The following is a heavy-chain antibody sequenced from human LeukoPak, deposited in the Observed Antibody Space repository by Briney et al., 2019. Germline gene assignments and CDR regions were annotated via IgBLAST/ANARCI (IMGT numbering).Heavy chain of an antibody. D-gene: IGHD3-10*01. CDR2: IYYSGST. V-gene: IGHV4-4*02. Sequence: SETLSLTCAVSGGSISSSNWWSWVRQPPGKGLEWIGSIYYSGSTHYNPSLKSRVTISVDTSKNQFSLKLSSVAAADTAVYYCAGENGFGEFNWFDPWGQGTLVTVSS. CDR3: AGENGFGEFNWFDP. CDR1: GGSISSSNW. J-gene: IGHJ5*02.